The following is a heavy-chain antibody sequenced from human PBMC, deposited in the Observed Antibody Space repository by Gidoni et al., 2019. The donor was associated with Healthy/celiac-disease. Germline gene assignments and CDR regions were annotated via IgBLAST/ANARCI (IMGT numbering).Heavy chain of an antibody. Sequence: QVQLVESGGGVVQPGRSLRLSFAASGFTFSSYGMPWVRQAPGKGLAWVAVIWYDGSNKYYADSVKGRFTISRDNSKNTLYLQMNSLRAEDTAVYYCARAKASSIAAAGSRYYYYYGMDVWGQGTTVTVSS. J-gene: IGHJ6*02. CDR1: GFTFSSYG. V-gene: IGHV3-33*01. CDR3: ARAKASSIAAAGSRYYYYYGMDV. CDR2: IWYDGSNK. D-gene: IGHD6-13*01.